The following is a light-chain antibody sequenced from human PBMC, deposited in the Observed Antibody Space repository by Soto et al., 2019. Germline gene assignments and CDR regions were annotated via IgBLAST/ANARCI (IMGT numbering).Light chain of an antibody. CDR3: QQYGGSPLT. CDR1: QSVSNNY. CDR2: GAS. V-gene: IGKV3-20*01. J-gene: IGKJ1*01. Sequence: EIVLTQSPGTLSLSPGERATLSCRASQSVSNNYLAWYQQKPGQAPRLLIYGASNRATGIPDRFSGSGSGTDFTLTINRLEPEDFAVYYCQQYGGSPLTFGQGTKVDIK.